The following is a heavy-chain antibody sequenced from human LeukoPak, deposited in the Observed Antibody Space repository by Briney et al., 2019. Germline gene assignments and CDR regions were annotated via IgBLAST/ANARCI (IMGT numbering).Heavy chain of an antibody. CDR1: GYTFTSNG. V-gene: IGHV1-18*01. Sequence: GASVKVSFKASGYTFTSNGISWVRQAPGQGLEWMGWISAYNGNANYAQKLQGRVPMTTDTSTSTAYMELRSLRSDDTAVYYCARVPYCSSTSCYNYWGQGTLVTVSS. J-gene: IGHJ4*02. CDR3: ARVPYCSSTSCYNY. CDR2: ISAYNGNA. D-gene: IGHD2-2*02.